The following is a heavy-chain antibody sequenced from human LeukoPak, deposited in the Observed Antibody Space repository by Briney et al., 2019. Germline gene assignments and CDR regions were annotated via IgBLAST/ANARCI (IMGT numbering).Heavy chain of an antibody. CDR3: ARERKWLHSWFDP. CDR1: GYTFTGYY. V-gene: IGHV1-2*02. CDR2: INPNSGGT. Sequence: AASVKVSCKASGYTFTGYYMHWVRQAPGQGLEWMGWINPNSGGTNYAQKFQGRVTMTRDTSISTAYMELSRLRSDDTAVYYCARERKWLHSWFDPWGQGTLVTVSS. D-gene: IGHD5-12*01. J-gene: IGHJ5*02.